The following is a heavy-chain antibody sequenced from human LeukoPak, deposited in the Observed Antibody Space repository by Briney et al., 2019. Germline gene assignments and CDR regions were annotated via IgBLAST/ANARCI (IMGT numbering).Heavy chain of an antibody. Sequence: SGGSLRLSCAASGFTFSNAWMNWVRQAPGKGLEWVGRIKSKTDGGTTDYAAPVKGRFTISRDDSKNTLYLQMNSLKTEDTAVYYCTTEMSSGWYGFDYWGQGTLVTVSS. D-gene: IGHD6-19*01. CDR1: GFTFSNAW. J-gene: IGHJ4*02. CDR2: IKSKTDGGTT. V-gene: IGHV3-15*07. CDR3: TTEMSSGWYGFDY.